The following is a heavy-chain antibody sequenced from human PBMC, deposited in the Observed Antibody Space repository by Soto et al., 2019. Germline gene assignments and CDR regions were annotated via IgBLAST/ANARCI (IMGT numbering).Heavy chain of an antibody. J-gene: IGHJ4*02. CDR2: INAGNGNT. CDR1: GYTFTSYA. CDR3: ARGTPGFFDY. V-gene: IGHV1-3*01. Sequence: ASVKVSCKASGYTFTSYAIHWVRQAPGQRLEWMGWINAGNGNTKYSQKFQGRVTITRDTSASTAYMELSSLRSEDTAVYYWARGTPGFFDYWCQETLLTVSS.